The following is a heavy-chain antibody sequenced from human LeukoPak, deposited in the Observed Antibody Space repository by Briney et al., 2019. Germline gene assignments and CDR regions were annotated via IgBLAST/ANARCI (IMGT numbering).Heavy chain of an antibody. V-gene: IGHV3-11*01. J-gene: IGHJ1*01. D-gene: IGHD3-22*01. CDR3: AKDYYDSSGYYSEYFQH. Sequence: GGSLRLSCAASGFTFSDYYMSWIRQAPGKGLEWVSYISSSGSAIYYADSVKGRFTISRDNAKNPLYLQMNSLRAEDTAVYYCAKDYYDSSGYYSEYFQHWGQGTLVTVSS. CDR1: GFTFSDYY. CDR2: ISSSGSAI.